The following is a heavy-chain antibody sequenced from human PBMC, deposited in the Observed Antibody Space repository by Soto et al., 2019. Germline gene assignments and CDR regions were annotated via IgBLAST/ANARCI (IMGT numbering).Heavy chain of an antibody. V-gene: IGHV2-70*01. CDR3: GRGYYYDSSGYGTKRYNWFDP. Sequence: SGPTLVNPTHTLTLTCTFSGFSLSTSGMCVSWIRQPPGKALDWLAPIDWDDDKYYSTSLKTRLTISKDTSKNQVVLTMNKMDHVDAHTYYFGRGYYYDSSGYGTKRYNWFDPCGQRTLVAVSS. D-gene: IGHD3-22*01. J-gene: IGHJ5*02. CDR2: IDWDDDK. CDR1: GFSLSTSGMC.